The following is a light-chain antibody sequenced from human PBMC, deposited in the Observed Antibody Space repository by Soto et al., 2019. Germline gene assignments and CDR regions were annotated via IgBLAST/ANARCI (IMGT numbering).Light chain of an antibody. CDR2: GAS. Sequence: DIQMTRSPSSLSASVGDRVTIACRASQSVNTYLNWYQQKPRKAPELLIYGASSLQSGVPSRFSGSGSGTDFTLTISSLQPEDFATYYCQQSYSTPLTFGGGTKVEIK. J-gene: IGKJ4*01. V-gene: IGKV1-39*01. CDR3: QQSYSTPLT. CDR1: QSVNTY.